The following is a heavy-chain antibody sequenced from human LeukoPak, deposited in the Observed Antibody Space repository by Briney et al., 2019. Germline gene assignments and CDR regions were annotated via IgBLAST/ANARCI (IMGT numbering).Heavy chain of an antibody. Sequence: SETLSLTCTVSGYSISSGYYWGWIRQPPGKGLEWIGSIYHSGSTYYNPSLKSRVTISVDTSKNQFSLKLSSVTAADTAVYYCASSGASDFWSGSPRYYFDYWGQGTLVTVSS. CDR2: IYHSGST. D-gene: IGHD3-3*01. J-gene: IGHJ4*02. CDR1: GYSISSGYY. V-gene: IGHV4-38-2*02. CDR3: ASSGASDFWSGSPRYYFDY.